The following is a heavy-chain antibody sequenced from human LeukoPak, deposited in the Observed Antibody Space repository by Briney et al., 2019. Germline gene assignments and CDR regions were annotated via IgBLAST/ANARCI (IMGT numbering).Heavy chain of an antibody. J-gene: IGHJ3*02. Sequence: SETLSLTCAVSGGSISSNNWWSWVREPPGKGLEWIGETYHSGSTNYNPSLRSRVTISVDKSKNQFSLKLSSVTAADTAVYFCARDDSTGWSPFDIWGQGTMVTVSS. D-gene: IGHD6-19*01. V-gene: IGHV4-4*02. CDR3: ARDDSTGWSPFDI. CDR2: TYHSGST. CDR1: GGSISSNNW.